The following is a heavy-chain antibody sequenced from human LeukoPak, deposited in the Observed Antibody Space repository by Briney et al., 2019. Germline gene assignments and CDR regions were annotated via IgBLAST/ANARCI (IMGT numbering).Heavy chain of an antibody. CDR2: ISYDGSNK. CDR3: AREYSSSSSYY. CDR1: GFTFSSYG. V-gene: IGHV3-30*03. Sequence: GGSLRLSCAASGFTFSSYGMHWVRQAPGKGLEWVALISYDGSNKYYADSLEGRFTISRDNAKNSLYLQMNSLRAEDTAVYYCAREYSSSSSYYWGQGTLVTVSS. D-gene: IGHD6-6*01. J-gene: IGHJ4*02.